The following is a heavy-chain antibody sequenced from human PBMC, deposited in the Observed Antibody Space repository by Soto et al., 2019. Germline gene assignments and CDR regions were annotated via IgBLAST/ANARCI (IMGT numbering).Heavy chain of an antibody. D-gene: IGHD3-10*01. V-gene: IGHV1-18*01. CDR3: APPVYAFGESKTLDY. CDR1: GYTFTSYG. Sequence: GASVKVSCKASGYTFTSYGISWVRQAPGQGLEWMGWISAYNGNTNYAQKLQGRVTMTTDTSTSTAYMELRGLRAEDTAVYYCAPPVYAFGESKTLDYWGQGTLVTVSS. CDR2: ISAYNGNT. J-gene: IGHJ4*02.